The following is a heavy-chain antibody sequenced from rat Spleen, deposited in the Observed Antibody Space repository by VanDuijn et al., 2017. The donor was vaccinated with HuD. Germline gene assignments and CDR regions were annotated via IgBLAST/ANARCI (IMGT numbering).Heavy chain of an antibody. CDR1: GYSITSSYR. Sequence: EVQLQESGPGLVKPSQSLSLTCSVTGYSITSSYRWNWIRKFPGNKLEWMGYINIAGSTNYNPSLKSRISIARDTSKNQFFLQVNSVTAEDTATYYCARESDWDLDYFDYWGQGVVVTVSS. CDR2: INIAGST. D-gene: IGHD5-1*01. J-gene: IGHJ2*01. V-gene: IGHV3-3*01. CDR3: ARESDWDLDYFDY.